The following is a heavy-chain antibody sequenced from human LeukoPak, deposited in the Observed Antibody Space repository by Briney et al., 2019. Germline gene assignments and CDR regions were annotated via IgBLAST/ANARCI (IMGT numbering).Heavy chain of an antibody. Sequence: RTGGSLRLSCAASGFLFRNYWMSWVRQAPGKGLEWVANIKEDGTLKYYADSVKGRFTISRDNAKNSLQLQMNSLRAEDTALYYCAKSPPYAALDYWGQGTLVTVSS. CDR2: IKEDGTLK. J-gene: IGHJ4*02. D-gene: IGHD3-16*01. CDR3: AKSPPYAALDY. V-gene: IGHV3-7*03. CDR1: GFLFRNYW.